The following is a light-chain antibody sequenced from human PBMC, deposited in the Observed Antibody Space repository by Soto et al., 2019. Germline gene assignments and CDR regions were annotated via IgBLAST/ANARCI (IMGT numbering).Light chain of an antibody. CDR3: GSYTTNKTLL. Sequence: QSALTQPASVSGSPGQSITISCTGTSSDIGAHNFVSWYQQHPGKAPKLIFYEVSNRPPGLSDRFSGSKSGTTASLTISGLQAEDEADYFCGSYTTNKTLLFGGGTKLTVL. V-gene: IGLV2-14*01. CDR1: SSDIGAHNF. J-gene: IGLJ2*01. CDR2: EVS.